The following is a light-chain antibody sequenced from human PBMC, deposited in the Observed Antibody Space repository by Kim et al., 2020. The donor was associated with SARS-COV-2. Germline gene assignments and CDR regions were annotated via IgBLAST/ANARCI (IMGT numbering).Light chain of an antibody. CDR1: QSVSSN. Sequence: YQGERATLYCRASQSVSSNLAWYHQKPGQAPRLLIYGASTRATGIQARFSGSGSGTEFTLTISSLQSEDVGVYYCQQYNNWSPLTLGGGTKVDIK. V-gene: IGKV3-15*01. CDR2: GAS. CDR3: QQYNNWSPLT. J-gene: IGKJ4*01.